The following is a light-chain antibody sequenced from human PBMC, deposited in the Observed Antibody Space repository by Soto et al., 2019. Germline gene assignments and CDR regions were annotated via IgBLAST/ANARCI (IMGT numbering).Light chain of an antibody. CDR3: QQYGSSPLT. V-gene: IGKV3-20*01. CDR1: QSVSSNY. CDR2: GAS. Sequence: EIVLAQSTGPLSLSPGERATLSCLASQSVSSNYLAWYQQKPGQAPRLIIYGASSRASGIPDRFSGSGSGTDCTLTITRLEPEDVAVYYCQQYGSSPLTLGGGTKVDIK. J-gene: IGKJ4*01.